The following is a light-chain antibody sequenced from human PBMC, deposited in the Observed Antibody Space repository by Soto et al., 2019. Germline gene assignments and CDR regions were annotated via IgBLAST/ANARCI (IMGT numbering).Light chain of an antibody. Sequence: SYELTQPPSESVAPGETASITCGGNNIGRKSVHWYQQKPGQAPVQVIYYDNDRPSGIPERFSGSNSGNTATLTISRVEAGDEADYYCHVWDSSSDHHVFGTGTQVTVL. CDR1: NIGRKS. V-gene: IGLV3-21*04. J-gene: IGLJ1*01. CDR2: YDN. CDR3: HVWDSSSDHHV.